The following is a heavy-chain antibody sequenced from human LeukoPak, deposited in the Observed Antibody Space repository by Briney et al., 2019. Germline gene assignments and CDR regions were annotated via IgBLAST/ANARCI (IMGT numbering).Heavy chain of an antibody. V-gene: IGHV4-39*01. CDR1: GGSISSSSYY. D-gene: IGHD5-24*01. Sequence: PSETLSLTCTVSGGSISSSSYYWGWIRQPPGKGLEWIGSIYYSGSTYYNPSLKSRVTISVDTSKNQFSLKLSSVTAADTAVYYCARQSLDGYNLGIWGQGTLVTVSS. J-gene: IGHJ4*02. CDR3: ARQSLDGYNLGI. CDR2: IYYSGST.